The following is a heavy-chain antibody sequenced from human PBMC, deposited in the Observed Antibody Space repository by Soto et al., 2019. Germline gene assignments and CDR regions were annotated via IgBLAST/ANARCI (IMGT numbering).Heavy chain of an antibody. V-gene: IGHV4-34*01. CDR2: INHSGST. Sequence: QVQLQQWGAGLLKPSETLSLTYADYGGSISGYYWSWIRQPPGKGLEWIGEINHSGSTNYNPSLKSRVTISVDTSKNQFSLKLSSVTAADTAVYYCARSRRGVYYGMDVWGQGTTVTVSS. CDR1: GGSISGYY. J-gene: IGHJ6*02. CDR3: ARSRRGVYYGMDV.